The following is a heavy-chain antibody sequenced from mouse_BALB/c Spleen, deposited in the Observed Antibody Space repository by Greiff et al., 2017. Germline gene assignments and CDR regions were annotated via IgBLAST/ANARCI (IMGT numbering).Heavy chain of an antibody. Sequence: QVQLQQSGAELAKPGASVKMSCKASGYTFTSYWMHWVKQRPGQGLEWIGYINPSTGYTEYNQKFKDKATLTADKSSSTAYMQLSSLTSEDSAVYYCARSPCGSSDAMDYWGQGTSVTVSS. CDR3: ARSPCGSSDAMDY. CDR2: INPSTGYT. D-gene: IGHD1-1*01. J-gene: IGHJ4*01. CDR1: GYTFTSYW. V-gene: IGHV1-7*01.